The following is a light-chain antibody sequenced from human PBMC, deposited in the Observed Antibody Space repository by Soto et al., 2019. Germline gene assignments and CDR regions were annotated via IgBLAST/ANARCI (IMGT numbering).Light chain of an antibody. CDR2: DVS. CDR1: SSDVGGYNY. Sequence: QSALTQPASVSGSPGQSITISCTGTSSDVGGYNYVSWYQQHPGKAPKLMIYDVSHRPSGVSDRFSGSKSGNTASLTISGLPAEDEADYYCSSYTSSSTLVFGGGTKLTVL. V-gene: IGLV2-14*01. CDR3: SSYTSSSTLV. J-gene: IGLJ2*01.